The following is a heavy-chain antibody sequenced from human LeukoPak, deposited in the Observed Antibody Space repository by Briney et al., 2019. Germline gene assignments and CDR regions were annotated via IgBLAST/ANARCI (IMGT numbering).Heavy chain of an antibody. CDR1: GYTFSSYD. D-gene: IGHD3-10*01. CDR3: ARDSWFGEFRWFDP. V-gene: IGHV1-8*03. CDR2: MNPNSGDR. J-gene: IGHJ5*02. Sequence: ASVKVSCKASGYTFSSYDINWVRQATGQGLEWMGWMNPNSGDRGYAQKFQGRVTITRNTSISTAYMELSSLRSEDTAVYYCARDSWFGEFRWFDPWGQGTLVTVSS.